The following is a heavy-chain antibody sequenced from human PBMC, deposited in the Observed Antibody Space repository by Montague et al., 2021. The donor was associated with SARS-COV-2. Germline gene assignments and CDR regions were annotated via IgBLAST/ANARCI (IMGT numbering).Heavy chain of an antibody. J-gene: IGHJ4*02. V-gene: IGHV4-59*08. CDR1: GDSVSRSY. Sequence: SETLSLTCTVSGDSVSRSYWSWIRQTPGKGLEWLAYISYIGSTNHNPSLKSRVTISVDTPKNQFSLKLSAVTAADTGVYYCVRHLGYYDRSGYYDYWGRGTLVTVSS. D-gene: IGHD3-22*01. CDR3: VRHLGYYDRSGYYDY. CDR2: ISYIGST.